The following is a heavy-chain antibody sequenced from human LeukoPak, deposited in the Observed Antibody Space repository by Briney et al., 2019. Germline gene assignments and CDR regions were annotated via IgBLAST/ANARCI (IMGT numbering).Heavy chain of an antibody. CDR1: GGSISSYY. CDR3: ARRGLAGIDY. J-gene: IGHJ4*02. V-gene: IGHV4-59*08. D-gene: IGHD6-13*01. CDR2: IYYSGST. Sequence: SETLSLTCTVSGGSISSYYWSWIRQLPGKGLEWIGYIYYSGSTNYNPSLKSRVTISVDTSKNQFSLKLSSVTAADTAVYYCARRGLAGIDYWGQGTLVTVSS.